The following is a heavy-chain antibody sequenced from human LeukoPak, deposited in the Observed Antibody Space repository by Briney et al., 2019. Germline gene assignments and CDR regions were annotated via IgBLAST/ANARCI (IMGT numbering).Heavy chain of an antibody. CDR2: IKSKTDGGTT. CDR3: TTGVYSSSWGYFDY. V-gene: IGHV3-15*01. J-gene: IGHJ4*02. CDR1: GFTFSNAW. Sequence: GGSLRLSCAASGFTFSNAWMSWVRQAPGKGLEWVGRIKSKTDGGTTDYAAPVKGRFTISRDDSKNTLYLQMNSLKTEDTAVYYCTTGVYSSSWGYFDYWGQGTLVTVSS. D-gene: IGHD6-13*01.